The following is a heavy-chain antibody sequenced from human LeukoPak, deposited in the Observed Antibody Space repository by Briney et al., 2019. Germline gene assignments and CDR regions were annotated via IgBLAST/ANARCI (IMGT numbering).Heavy chain of an antibody. CDR3: ARDGRGKYHLDL. CDR2: ISYDGSNK. Sequence: PGGSLRLSCAASGFTFSSYGMHWVRQAPGKGLEWVAVISYDGSNKYYADSVKGRFTISRDNSKNTLYLQMNSLRADDTAVYYCARDGRGKYHLDLWGQGTLVTVSS. D-gene: IGHD1-26*01. V-gene: IGHV3-30*03. J-gene: IGHJ4*02. CDR1: GFTFSSYG.